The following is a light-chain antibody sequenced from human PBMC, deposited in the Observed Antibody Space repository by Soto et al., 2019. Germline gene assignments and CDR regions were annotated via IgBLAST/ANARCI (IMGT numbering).Light chain of an antibody. V-gene: IGLV1-44*01. CDR1: SSNIGSNT. CDR3: AAWDDSLNGYV. CDR2: SNN. Sequence: QSVLTQPPSASGTPGQRVTISCSGSSSNIGSNTVNWYQQLPGTAPKLLIYSNNQRPSGVPGRFSGSKSGTSASLAISGLQSEDEADYYCAAWDDSLNGYVFGTGTKVP. J-gene: IGLJ1*01.